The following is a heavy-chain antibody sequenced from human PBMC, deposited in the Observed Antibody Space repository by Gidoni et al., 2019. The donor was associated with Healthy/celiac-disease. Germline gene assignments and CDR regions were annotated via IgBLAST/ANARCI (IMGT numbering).Heavy chain of an antibody. J-gene: IGHJ6*02. V-gene: IGHV3-21*01. Sequence: EVQLVESGGGLVKPGLYLSLPCAPSAFTFRSYSMNWFRPAPRTGLAWVSSISSSSSYTYYADSVKGRFTISRDNAKKSLYLQMNSLRAEDTAVYYCARDGAGYYDFWSGYPPAPHNYYYGMDVWGQGTTVTVSS. CDR3: ARDGAGYYDFWSGYPPAPHNYYYGMDV. CDR1: AFTFRSYS. CDR2: ISSSSSYT. D-gene: IGHD3-3*01.